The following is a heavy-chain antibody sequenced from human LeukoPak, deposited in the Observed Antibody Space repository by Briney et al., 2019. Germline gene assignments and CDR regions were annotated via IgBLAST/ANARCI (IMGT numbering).Heavy chain of an antibody. J-gene: IGHJ6*03. D-gene: IGHD2-2*01. V-gene: IGHV3-30*02. CDR2: IRYDGSNK. CDR1: GFTFSTYW. Sequence: GGSLRLSCAASGFTFSTYWMSWLRQAPGKGLEWVAFIRYDGSNKYYADSVKGRFTISRDNSKYTLYLQMNSLRAEDTAVYYCAKDMGSPIRAGYYYMDVWGKGTTVTVSS. CDR3: AKDMGSPIRAGYYYMDV.